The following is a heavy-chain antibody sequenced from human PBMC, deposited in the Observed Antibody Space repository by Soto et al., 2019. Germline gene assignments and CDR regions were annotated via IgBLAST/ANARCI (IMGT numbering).Heavy chain of an antibody. D-gene: IGHD2-15*01. J-gene: IGHJ4*02. CDR2: INHSGST. CDR3: ARGHCSGGSCDPFDY. V-gene: IGHV4-34*01. Sequence: SETLSLTCAVYGGSFIGYYCIFIRHPPGKWLEWIGEINHSGSTNYNPSLKSRVTISVDTSRNQFSLKLSSVTAADAAVYYCARGHCSGGSCDPFDYWGQGTLVTVSS. CDR1: GGSFIGYY.